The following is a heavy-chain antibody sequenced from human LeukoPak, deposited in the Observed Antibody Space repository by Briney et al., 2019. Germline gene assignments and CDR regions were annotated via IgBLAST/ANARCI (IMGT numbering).Heavy chain of an antibody. J-gene: IGHJ1*01. V-gene: IGHV4-34*01. CDR3: ARGPSSEYCSSTSCYIHFQH. D-gene: IGHD2-2*02. Sequence: PSETLSLTCAVYGGSFSGYYWSWIRQPPGKGLEWIGEINHSGSTNYNPSLKSRVTISVDTSKNQFSLKLSSVTAADTAVYYCARGPSSEYCSSTSCYIHFQHWGQGTLVTVSS. CDR2: INHSGST. CDR1: GGSFSGYY.